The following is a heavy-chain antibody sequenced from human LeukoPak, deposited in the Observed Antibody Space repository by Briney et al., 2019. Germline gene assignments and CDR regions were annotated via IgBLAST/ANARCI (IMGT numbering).Heavy chain of an antibody. D-gene: IGHD3-10*01. V-gene: IGHV3-48*04. J-gene: IGHJ4*02. CDR2: ISSSGSTI. CDR1: GFTFSSYW. CDR3: ARVFVVRGVFGY. Sequence: GGSLRLSCAASGFTFSSYWMSWVRQAPGKGQEWVSYISSSGSTIYYADSVKGRFTISRDNAKNSLYLQMNSLRAEDTAVYYCARVFVVRGVFGYWGQGTLVTVSS.